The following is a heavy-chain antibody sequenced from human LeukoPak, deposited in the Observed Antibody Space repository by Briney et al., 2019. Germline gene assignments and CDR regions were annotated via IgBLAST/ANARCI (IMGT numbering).Heavy chain of an antibody. V-gene: IGHV3-23*01. D-gene: IGHD6-19*01. CDR3: AKDRAMAGSVFFAFDM. Sequence: GGSLRLSCAASGFIFSSCAMSWVRQAPGRGLEWVSAISGSGASTYYTDSVKGRFTISRDNSKNTLYLQMNSLRAEDTALYYCAKDRAMAGSVFFAFDMWGQGAMVTVSS. CDR2: ISGSGAST. CDR1: GFIFSSCA. J-gene: IGHJ3*02.